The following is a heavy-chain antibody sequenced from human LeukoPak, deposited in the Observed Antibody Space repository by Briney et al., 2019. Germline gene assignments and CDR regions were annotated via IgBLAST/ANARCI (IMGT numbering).Heavy chain of an antibody. V-gene: IGHV3-23*01. CDR1: GFTFSSYA. D-gene: IGHD2/OR15-2a*01. Sequence: PGGSLRLSCAASGFTFSSYAMSWVRQAPGKGLEWVSGISGSDGSTYYADSVKGRFTISRDNSKNTLCLQMNSLRAEDTAVYYCAKGANSPGAAFDIWGQGTMVTVSS. J-gene: IGHJ3*02. CDR2: ISGSDGST. CDR3: AKGANSPGAAFDI.